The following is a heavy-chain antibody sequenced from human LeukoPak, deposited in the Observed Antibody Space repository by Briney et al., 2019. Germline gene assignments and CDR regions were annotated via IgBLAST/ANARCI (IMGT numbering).Heavy chain of an antibody. J-gene: IGHJ5*02. CDR1: GFTFRSFE. Sequence: PGGSLRLSRAASGFTFRSFEMNWVRQAPGKGLEWVSSISSSGTTIYYADSVKGRFTISRDNVKSSLYLQMNSLRAEDTAIYYCAKVYAGTWYDKWGQGTLVTVSS. V-gene: IGHV3-48*03. CDR2: ISSSGTTI. CDR3: AKVYAGTWYDK. D-gene: IGHD3-16*01.